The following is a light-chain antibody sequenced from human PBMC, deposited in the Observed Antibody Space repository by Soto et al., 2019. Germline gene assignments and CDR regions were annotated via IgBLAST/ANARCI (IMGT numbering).Light chain of an antibody. CDR3: SSYTSTSTPFV. J-gene: IGLJ1*01. Sequence: QSVLTQPASVSGSPGQSIAISCTGTSSDVGGYNYVSWYQQHPGKAPKLMIYDVSNRPSGLSNRFSGSKSGNTASLTISGLQAEDEADYYCSSYTSTSTPFVFGTGTTVTVL. CDR2: DVS. V-gene: IGLV2-14*03. CDR1: SSDVGGYNY.